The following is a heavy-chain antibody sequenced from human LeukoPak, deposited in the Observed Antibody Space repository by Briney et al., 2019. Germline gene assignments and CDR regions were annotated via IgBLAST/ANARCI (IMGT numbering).Heavy chain of an antibody. J-gene: IGHJ4*02. CDR3: ARLDRDGYNMHPFDY. CDR1: GGSISSSSYY. D-gene: IGHD5-24*01. Sequence: SETLSLTCTVSGGSISSSSYYWGWIPQPPGKALEWIGSIYYSGSTYYNPSLKRRVTISVDTSKNQFSLKLSSVTAADTAVYYCARLDRDGYNMHPFDYWGQGTLVTVSS. CDR2: IYYSGST. V-gene: IGHV4-39*01.